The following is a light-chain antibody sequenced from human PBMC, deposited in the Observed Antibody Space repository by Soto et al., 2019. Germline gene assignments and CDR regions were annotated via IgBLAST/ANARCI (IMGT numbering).Light chain of an antibody. CDR2: DVS. Sequence: QSVLTQPASVSGSPGQSITISCTGTSSDIGGYNYVSWYQQHPGKAPRLIIFDVSDRPSGVSNRFSGSKSGNTASLTISGLQAEDEAAYYCRSYTSSTPPFVFGTGTKLTVL. CDR3: RSYTSSTPPFV. J-gene: IGLJ1*01. CDR1: SSDIGGYNY. V-gene: IGLV2-14*03.